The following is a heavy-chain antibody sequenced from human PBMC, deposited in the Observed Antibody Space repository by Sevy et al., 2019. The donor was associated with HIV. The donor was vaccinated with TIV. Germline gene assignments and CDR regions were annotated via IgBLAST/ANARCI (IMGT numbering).Heavy chain of an antibody. J-gene: IGHJ4*02. Sequence: SETLSLTCAVSGVSVSSDTYYWSWIRQPPGKGLEWIGYVYHTGSTNYSPSSKSRVTISVDTSKNQFSLRLFSVAAADTAVYYCAREPYFFDKSGYYWDYWGQGALVTVSS. CDR3: AREPYFFDKSGYYWDY. V-gene: IGHV4-61*01. CDR1: GVSVSSDTYY. D-gene: IGHD3-22*01. CDR2: VYHTGST.